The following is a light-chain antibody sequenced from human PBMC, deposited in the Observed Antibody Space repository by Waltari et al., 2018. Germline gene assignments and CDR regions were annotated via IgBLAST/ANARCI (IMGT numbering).Light chain of an antibody. CDR1: SSNVGPNY. Sequence: QSVVTKPPSTSGTPGQTVTISCSGSSSNVGPNYVVWYQQLPGPAPPLLIYNNSLRPSGVTDRFSGSKSGTSASLASSGLQSEDEADYYCAAWDDSLNAWMFGGGTKLTVL. J-gene: IGLJ3*02. CDR3: AAWDDSLNAWM. V-gene: IGLV1-44*01. CDR2: NNS.